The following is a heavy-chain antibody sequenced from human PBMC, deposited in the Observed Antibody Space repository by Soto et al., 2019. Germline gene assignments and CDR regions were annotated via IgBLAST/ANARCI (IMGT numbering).Heavy chain of an antibody. CDR3: ARGESTDWYTGVCSFLYIHDRDL. D-gene: IGHD2-21*01. V-gene: IGHV1-2*04. J-gene: IGHJ6*01. Sequence: ASVKVSCKSSGYSFTDYHIHWVRQAPGQGLEWLGRINPKSGGTSTAQKFQGWVTMTTDTSISTASMELTRLTSDDTAIYYCARGESTDWYTGVCSFLYIHDRDLWG. CDR2: INPKSGGT. CDR1: GYSFTDYH.